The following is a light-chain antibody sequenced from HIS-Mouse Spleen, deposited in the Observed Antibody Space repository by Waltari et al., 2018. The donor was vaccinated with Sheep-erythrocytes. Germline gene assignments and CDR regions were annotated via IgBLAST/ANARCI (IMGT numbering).Light chain of an antibody. CDR1: KLGDKY. CDR2: QDS. V-gene: IGLV3-1*01. J-gene: IGLJ1*01. CDR3: QAWDSSIYV. Sequence: SYELTQPPSVSVSPAQTASITCSGEKLGDKYSCWYQQKPGQSPVLVIYQDSKRPSGIPERFSGSNSGNTATLTISGTQAMDEADYYCQAWDSSIYVFGTGTKVTVL.